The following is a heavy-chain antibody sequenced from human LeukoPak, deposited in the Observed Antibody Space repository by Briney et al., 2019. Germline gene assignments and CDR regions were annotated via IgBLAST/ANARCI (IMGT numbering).Heavy chain of an antibody. CDR2: IRNDGSDK. V-gene: IGHV3-30*02. CDR3: ANSGCYYFDY. D-gene: IGHD2-21*01. CDR1: GFTFSSYG. J-gene: IGHJ4*02. Sequence: GGSLRLSCAASGFTFSSYGMQWVRQAPGKGLEWVAFIRNDGSDKYYADSVKGRFTISRDNSKNTLYLQMNSLRAEDTAVYYCANSGCYYFDYWGQGTLVTVSS.